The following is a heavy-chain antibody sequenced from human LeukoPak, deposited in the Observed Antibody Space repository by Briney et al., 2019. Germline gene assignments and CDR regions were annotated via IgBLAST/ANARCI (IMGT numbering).Heavy chain of an antibody. CDR3: ARLVVPPGNRGWYYEH. J-gene: IGHJ4*02. CDR2: INQGGSEK. D-gene: IGHD2-2*01. Sequence: GGSLRLSCAASEFIFSNYWMSWVRQGPGEGPEWVANINQGGSEKYYVDSAKGRFTISRDNAKNSLDLQMNSLRVEDTAIYYCARLVVPPGNRGWYYEHWGQGTLVTVSS. V-gene: IGHV3-7*03. CDR1: EFIFSNYW.